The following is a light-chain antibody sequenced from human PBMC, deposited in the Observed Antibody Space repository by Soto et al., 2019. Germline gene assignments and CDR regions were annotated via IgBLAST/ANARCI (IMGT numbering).Light chain of an antibody. CDR1: SSDVGSYNL. CDR3: CSYAGSSTPQCV. J-gene: IGLJ3*02. Sequence: QSVLTQPASVSGSPGQSITISCTGTSSDVGSYNLVSWYQQHPGKAPKLMIYEGSKRPSGVSNRFSGSKSGNTASLTISGLQAEDEADYYCCSYAGSSTPQCVFGGGTKITVL. V-gene: IGLV2-23*01. CDR2: EGS.